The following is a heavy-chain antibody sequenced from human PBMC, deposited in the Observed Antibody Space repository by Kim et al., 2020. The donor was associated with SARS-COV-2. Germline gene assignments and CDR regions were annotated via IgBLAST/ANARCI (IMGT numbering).Heavy chain of an antibody. J-gene: IGHJ6*02. CDR1: GDSVSSNSGA. V-gene: IGHV6-1*01. D-gene: IGHD2-2*01. CDR3: AGGTNSNGMDV. Sequence: SQTLSLTCAISGDSVSSNSGAWNWIRQSPSRGLEWLGRTYYRSRWFNEYAVSVKSRVTINPDTSKNQFSLQLNSVTPEDTAVYYCAGGTNSNGMDVWGQGTRVTVSS. CDR2: TYYRSRWFN.